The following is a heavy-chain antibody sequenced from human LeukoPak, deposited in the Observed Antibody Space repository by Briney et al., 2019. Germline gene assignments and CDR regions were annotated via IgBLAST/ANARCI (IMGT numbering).Heavy chain of an antibody. CDR1: GFTFSSYE. CDR2: ISSGGSTI. Sequence: GGSLRLSCAASGFTFSSYEMNWVRQAPGKGLEWVSYISSGGSTIYYADSVKGRFTISRDNAKKSLYLEMNSLRAEDTAVYYCAREETDAFDIWGQGTMVTASS. V-gene: IGHV3-48*03. J-gene: IGHJ3*02. CDR3: AREETDAFDI.